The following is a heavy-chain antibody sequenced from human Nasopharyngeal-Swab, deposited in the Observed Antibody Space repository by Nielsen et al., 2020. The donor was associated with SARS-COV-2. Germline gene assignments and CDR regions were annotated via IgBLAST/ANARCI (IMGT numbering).Heavy chain of an antibody. CDR2: ISGDGGST. D-gene: IGHD2/OR15-2a*01. CDR1: GFTFDDYA. Sequence: GESLKISCAASGFTFDDYAMYWVRQAPGKGLEWVSLISGDGGSTYYADSVRGRFTISRDNSRNSLYLQMNSLRTEDTALYYCTRATATVIVYCPVDSWGQGTLVTVSS. CDR3: TRATATVIVYCPVDS. J-gene: IGHJ4*02. V-gene: IGHV3-43*02.